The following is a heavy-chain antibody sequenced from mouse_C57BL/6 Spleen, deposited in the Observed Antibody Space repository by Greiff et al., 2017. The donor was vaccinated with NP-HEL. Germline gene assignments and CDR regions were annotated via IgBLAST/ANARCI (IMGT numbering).Heavy chain of an antibody. J-gene: IGHJ2*01. CDR1: GYAFSSSW. V-gene: IGHV1-82*01. CDR3: ARSGMALYFDY. CDR2: IYPGDGDT. D-gene: IGHD2-10*02. Sequence: VKLQESGPELVKPGASVKISCKASGYAFSSSWMNWVKQRPGKGLEWIGRIYPGDGDTNYNGKFKGKATLTADKSSSTAYMQLSSLTSEDSAVYFCARSGMALYFDYWGQGTTLTVSS.